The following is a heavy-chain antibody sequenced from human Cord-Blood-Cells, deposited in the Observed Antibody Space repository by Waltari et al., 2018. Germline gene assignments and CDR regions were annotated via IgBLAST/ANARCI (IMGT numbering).Heavy chain of an antibody. CDR2: IISIFGTA. CDR1: GGTFSSYA. D-gene: IGHD6-13*01. V-gene: IGHV1-69*01. J-gene: IGHJ3*02. CDR3: ARGYSSSWYNDAFDI. Sequence: QVQLVQSGAEVKKPGSSVKVSCKASGGTFSSYAISWVRQAPGQGLEWMGVIISIFGTANYAQKLQSRVTITADESRSTAYMELSRLRSEDTAVYYCARGYSSSWYNDAFDIWGQGTMVTVSS.